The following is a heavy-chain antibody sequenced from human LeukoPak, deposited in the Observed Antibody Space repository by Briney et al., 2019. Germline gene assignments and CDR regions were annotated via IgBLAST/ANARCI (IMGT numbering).Heavy chain of an antibody. CDR2: INPNSGGT. D-gene: IGHD1-26*01. Sequence: ASVKVSCKASGYTLTGYYMHWVRQAPGQGLEWMGWINPNSGGTNYAQKFQGRVTMTRDTSISTAYMELSRLRSDDTAVYYCARDGLIVGATRFGYWGQGTLVTVSS. CDR1: GYTLTGYY. V-gene: IGHV1-2*02. CDR3: ARDGLIVGATRFGY. J-gene: IGHJ4*02.